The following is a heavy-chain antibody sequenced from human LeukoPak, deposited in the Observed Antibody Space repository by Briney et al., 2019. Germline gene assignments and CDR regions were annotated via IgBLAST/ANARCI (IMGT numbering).Heavy chain of an antibody. CDR1: GFTFSTYS. J-gene: IGHJ4*02. V-gene: IGHV3-48*01. CDR3: AKVIGIGNYAPLDY. Sequence: GGSLRLSCAASGFTFSTYSMIWVRQAPGKGLEWLSYISGDSKTIYYADSVKGRFTISRDNSKNTLYLQMNSLRAEDTAVYYCAKVIGIGNYAPLDYWGQGTLVTVSS. D-gene: IGHD1-7*01. CDR2: ISGDSKTI.